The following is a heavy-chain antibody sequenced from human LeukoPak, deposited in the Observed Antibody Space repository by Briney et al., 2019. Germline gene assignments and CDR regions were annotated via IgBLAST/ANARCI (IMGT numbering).Heavy chain of an antibody. CDR1: GGSVGEYY. CDR3: ARCSSKHYYDSSGYYPRWFDP. D-gene: IGHD3-22*01. Sequence: SWTLPGTCPVNGGSVGEYYWRWIRQPPGKELEWIGEINHSGSTNYNPSLKSRVTISVDTSKNQFSLKLSSVTAADTAVYYCARCSSKHYYDSSGYYPRWFDPWGQGTLVTVSS. J-gene: IGHJ5*02. V-gene: IGHV4-34*01. CDR2: INHSGST.